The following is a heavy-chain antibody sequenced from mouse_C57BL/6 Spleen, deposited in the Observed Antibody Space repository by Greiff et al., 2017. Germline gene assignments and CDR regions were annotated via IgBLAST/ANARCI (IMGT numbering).Heavy chain of an antibody. D-gene: IGHD1-1*01. J-gene: IGHJ3*01. CDR1: GYAFSSSW. CDR2: IYPGDGDT. Sequence: QVQLKESGPELVKPGASVKISCKASGYAFSSSWMNWVKQRPGKGLEWIGRIYPGDGDTTYNGKFKGKATLTADKSSSTAYMQLSSLTSEDSAVYFCAILLLRSAWFAYWGQGTLVTVSA. V-gene: IGHV1-82*01. CDR3: AILLLRSAWFAY.